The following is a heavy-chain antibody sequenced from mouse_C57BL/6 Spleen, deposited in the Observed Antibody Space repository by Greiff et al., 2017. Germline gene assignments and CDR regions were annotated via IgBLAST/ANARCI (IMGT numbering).Heavy chain of an antibody. CDR1: GYTFTDYE. Sequence: QVQLQQSGAELVRPGASVTLSCKASGYTFTDYEMHWVKQTPVHGLEWIGAIDPETGGTAYNQKFKGKAILTADKSSSTAYMELRSLTSEDSAVYYCTRGLFYVDYWGQGTTLTVSS. CDR2: IDPETGGT. D-gene: IGHD3-3*01. V-gene: IGHV1-15*01. J-gene: IGHJ2*01. CDR3: TRGLFYVDY.